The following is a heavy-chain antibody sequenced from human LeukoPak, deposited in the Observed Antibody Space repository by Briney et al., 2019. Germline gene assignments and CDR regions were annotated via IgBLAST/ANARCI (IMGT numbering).Heavy chain of an antibody. Sequence: SGTLSLTCTVSGGSISSYYCSWVRQPAGKGLEWIGRIYTSGSTNYNPSLKSRVTMSVDTSKNQFSLKLSSVTAADTAVYYCARDPKRSAAAAPGLFDPWGQGTLVTVSS. V-gene: IGHV4-4*07. J-gene: IGHJ5*02. CDR1: GGSISSYY. CDR2: IYTSGST. CDR3: ARDPKRSAAAAPGLFDP. D-gene: IGHD6-13*01.